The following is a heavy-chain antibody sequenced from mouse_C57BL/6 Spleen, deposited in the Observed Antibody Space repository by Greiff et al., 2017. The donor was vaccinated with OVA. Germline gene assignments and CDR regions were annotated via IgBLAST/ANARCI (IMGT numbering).Heavy chain of an antibody. D-gene: IGHD1-1*01. J-gene: IGHJ2*01. CDR1: GYTFTSYD. Sequence: VKLVESGPELVKPGASVKLSCKASGYTFTSYDINWVKQRPGQGLEWIGWIYPRDGSTKYNEKFKGKATLTVDTSSSTAYMELHSLTSEDSAGYVCARERVTTVEYYFDYWGQGTTLTVSS. V-gene: IGHV1-85*01. CDR3: ARERVTTVEYYFDY. CDR2: IYPRDGST.